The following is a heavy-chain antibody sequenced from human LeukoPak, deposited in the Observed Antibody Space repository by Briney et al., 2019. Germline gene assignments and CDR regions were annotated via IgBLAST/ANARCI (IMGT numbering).Heavy chain of an antibody. CDR3: AREGAARGNWFDP. CDR1: GGSISSGGYY. D-gene: IGHD6-6*01. J-gene: IGHJ5*02. Sequence: SQTLSLTCTVSGGSISSGGYYWSWIRQHPGKGLKWIGYIYYSGSTYYNPSLKSRVTISVDTSKNQFSLKLSSVTAADTAVYYCAREGAARGNWFDPWGQGTLVTVSS. V-gene: IGHV4-31*03. CDR2: IYYSGST.